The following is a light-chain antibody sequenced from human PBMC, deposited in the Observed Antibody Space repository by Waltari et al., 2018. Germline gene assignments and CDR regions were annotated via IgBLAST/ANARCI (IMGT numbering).Light chain of an antibody. CDR3: QQVKSYPRT. J-gene: IGKJ4*01. Sequence: IQLTPAPSFLSASAADRVTITCRASQGISSYLVWYQQKPVEALTLLIHAASSLQSGVPARFSGSGAGKEFNLTSRGLQPEDFVTYYCQQVKSYPRTLGGGTKVEIK. V-gene: IGKV1-9*01. CDR2: AAS. CDR1: QGISSY.